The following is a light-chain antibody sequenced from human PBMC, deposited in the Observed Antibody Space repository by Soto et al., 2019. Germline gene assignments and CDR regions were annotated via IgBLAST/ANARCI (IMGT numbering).Light chain of an antibody. CDR1: QDISNY. CDR2: DAS. J-gene: IGKJ5*01. CDR3: QQYDNLPVT. V-gene: IGKV1-33*01. Sequence: DIQMTQSPSSLSASVGDRVTITCQASQDISNYLNWYQQKPGKAPKLLIYDASNLQTGVPSRFSGSGSGTDFIFTLSSLQPEDIATYYCQQYDNLPVTFGQGTRLEIK.